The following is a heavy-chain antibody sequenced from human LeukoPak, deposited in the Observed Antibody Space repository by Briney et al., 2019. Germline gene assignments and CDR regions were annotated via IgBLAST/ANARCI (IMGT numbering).Heavy chain of an antibody. V-gene: IGHV4-39*01. D-gene: IGHD3-3*01. CDR3: ARQFRRWSDGDQIDY. J-gene: IGHJ4*02. CDR2: IYYSGST. CDR1: GGSISSSSYY. Sequence: PETLSLTCTVSGGSISSSSYYWGWIRQPPGKGLEWIGSIYYSGSTYYNPSLKSRVTISVDTSKNQFSLKLSSVTAADTAVYYCARQFRRWSDGDQIDYWGQGTLVTVSS.